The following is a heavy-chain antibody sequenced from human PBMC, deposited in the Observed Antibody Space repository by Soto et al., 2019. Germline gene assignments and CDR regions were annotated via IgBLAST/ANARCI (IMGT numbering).Heavy chain of an antibody. D-gene: IGHD6-13*01. J-gene: IGHJ2*01. Sequence: PVQSLKMTCLGSGHSFLTYWICWLPEMPGKGLEWMGMIYTGDSDTRYSPSFQVQVTISADKSISAAYLQWSSLKASDTAMYYCARGSSWYPLSWDFELWGRGTLVTVSS. CDR2: IYTGDSDT. V-gene: IGHV5-51*01. CDR3: ARGSSWYPLSWDFEL. CDR1: GHSFLTYW.